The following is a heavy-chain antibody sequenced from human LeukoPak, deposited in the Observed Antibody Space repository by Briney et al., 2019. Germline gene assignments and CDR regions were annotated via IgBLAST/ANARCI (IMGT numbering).Heavy chain of an antibody. Sequence: ASVKVSCKASGYTFTGYYMHWVRQAPGQGLEGMGWINPNSGATNSAQKFQGRVTMTRDTSIPTDYMELIRLRSDDTAVYYCARAFTGTSRRYGDYWFDPWGQGTLVTVSS. D-gene: IGHD4-17*01. V-gene: IGHV1-2*02. CDR1: GYTFTGYY. J-gene: IGHJ5*02. CDR3: ARAFTGTSRRYGDYWFDP. CDR2: INPNSGAT.